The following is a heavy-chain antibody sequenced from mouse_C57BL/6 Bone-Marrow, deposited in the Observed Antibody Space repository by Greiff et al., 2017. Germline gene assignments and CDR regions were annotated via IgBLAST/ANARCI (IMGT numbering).Heavy chain of an antibody. CDR2: IRSGCSYT. CDR1: GFTFSSYG. CDR3: ARSGDDYYERPYLDY. D-gene: IGHD2-3*01. J-gene: IGHJ2*01. Sequence: EVKLMESGGDLVKPGGSLKLSCAASGFTFSSYGMSWVRQTPDKRLEWVATIRSGCSYTYYPDSVKGRFTISRDNAENTLYLHMSRRKSEYTAMYYFARSGDDYYERPYLDYWGQGTTLTVSS. V-gene: IGHV5-6*01.